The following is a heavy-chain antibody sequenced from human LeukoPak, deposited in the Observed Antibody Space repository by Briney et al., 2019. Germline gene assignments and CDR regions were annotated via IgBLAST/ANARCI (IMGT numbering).Heavy chain of an antibody. CDR1: GFTVSSNY. CDR3: ARLDIAAAYIDY. Sequence: GESLRLSCAVSGFTVSSNYMGWVRQAPGKGLEWFSAIYSGGTTYHADSVKGRFIISRDNSKNILYLQMNSLRAEDTAVYYCARLDIAAAYIDYWGQGTLVTVSS. J-gene: IGHJ4*02. D-gene: IGHD6-13*01. V-gene: IGHV3-53*01. CDR2: IYSGGTT.